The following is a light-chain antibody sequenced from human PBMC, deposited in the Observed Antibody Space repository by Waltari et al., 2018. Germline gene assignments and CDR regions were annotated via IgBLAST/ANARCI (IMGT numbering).Light chain of an antibody. CDR3: VLYMGSGTVV. Sequence: QTVVTQEPSFSVSPGGTVTITCGLSSGSVSTSYYPRWYQQTPGQALRTLIYSTNTRSSGVPDRFSGSILGNKAALTITGAQADDESDYYCVLYMGSGTVVFGGGTKLTVL. V-gene: IGLV8-61*01. J-gene: IGLJ2*01. CDR1: SGSVSTSYY. CDR2: STN.